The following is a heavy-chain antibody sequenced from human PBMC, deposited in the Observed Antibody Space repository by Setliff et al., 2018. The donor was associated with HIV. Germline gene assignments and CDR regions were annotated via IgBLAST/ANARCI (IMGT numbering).Heavy chain of an antibody. CDR3: ARLSLTRNWFDP. CDR1: GYSISSDYY. D-gene: IGHD7-27*01. CDR2: IYHSGST. J-gene: IGHJ5*02. V-gene: IGHV4-38-2*02. Sequence: SETLSLTCTVSGYSISSDYYWGWIRQPPGKGLEWIGNIYHSGSTYYNPSLKSRVTISVDTSKNQFSLKLSSVTAADTAVYYCARLSLTRNWFDPWGQGTLVTVSS.